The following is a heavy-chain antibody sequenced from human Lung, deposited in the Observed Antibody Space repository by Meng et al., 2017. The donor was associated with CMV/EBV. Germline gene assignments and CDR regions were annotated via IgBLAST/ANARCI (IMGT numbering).Heavy chain of an antibody. J-gene: IGHJ1*01. V-gene: IGHV4-4*02. CDR3: LRRSGGSV. D-gene: IGHD3-10*01. CDR2: IPARGSS. CDR1: GHSLPHPNR. Sequence: VRLRGSGPGLVQPCQTLSFTCAVSGHSLPHPNRQLWRRQPPGEWLEWIVEIPARGSSPYNPSLKSRVSMSIDKSKNQFSLKLTSVTAADTAVYHCLRRSGGSVWGQGTLVTVSS.